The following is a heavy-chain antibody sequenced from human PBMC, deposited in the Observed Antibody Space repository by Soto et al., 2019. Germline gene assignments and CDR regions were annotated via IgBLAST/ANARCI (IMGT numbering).Heavy chain of an antibody. Sequence: SVKVSCKASGGTFSSYAISWVRQAPGQGLEWMGGIIPIFGTANYAQKFQGRVTITADESTSTAYMELSSLRSEDTAVYYCARDKPSYYDGSAYISGFDYWGQGTLVTVSS. D-gene: IGHD3-22*01. CDR1: GGTFSSYA. V-gene: IGHV1-69*13. CDR2: IIPIFGTA. J-gene: IGHJ4*02. CDR3: ARDKPSYYDGSAYISGFDY.